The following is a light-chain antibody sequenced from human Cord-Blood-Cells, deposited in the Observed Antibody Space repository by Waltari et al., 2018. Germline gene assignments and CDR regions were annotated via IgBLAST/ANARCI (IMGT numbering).Light chain of an antibody. J-gene: IGKJ5*01. CDR1: QSISSY. CDR2: AAS. V-gene: IGKV1-39*01. Sequence: IQMTQSPSSLSASVGDRVTITCRASQSISSYLNWYQQKPGKAPKLLIYAASSLQSGVPSRFSGSGSATDVTLTISSLQPEEFAAYYFQQSDSTPHTFGQGTRLEIK. CDR3: QQSDSTPHT.